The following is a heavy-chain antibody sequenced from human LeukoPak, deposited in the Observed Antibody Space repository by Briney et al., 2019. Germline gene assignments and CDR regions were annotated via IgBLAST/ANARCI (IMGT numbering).Heavy chain of an antibody. D-gene: IGHD3-9*01. Sequence: GGSLRLSCAASGFTFSSYAMHWVRQAPGKGLEWVAVISYDGSNKYYADSVKGRFTISRDNSKNTLYLQMNSLRAEDTAVYYCARAGWGYDIDYWGQGTLVTVSS. CDR3: ARAGWGYDIDY. CDR1: GFTFSSYA. V-gene: IGHV3-30-3*01. J-gene: IGHJ4*02. CDR2: ISYDGSNK.